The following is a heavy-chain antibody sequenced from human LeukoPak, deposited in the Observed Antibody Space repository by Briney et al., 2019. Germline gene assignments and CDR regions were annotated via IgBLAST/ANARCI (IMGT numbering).Heavy chain of an antibody. D-gene: IGHD5-24*01. CDR1: GYTFIGYY. CDR3: ARDRNGDGFAYFDY. CDR2: INPNSGVT. Sequence: ASVKVSCKASGYTFIGYYLHWVRQAPGQGLEWMGWINPNSGVTSSAQKFQGRVTMTRDTSISTAYMELSTLRSDDTAVYYCARDRNGDGFAYFDYWGQGTLVTVSS. J-gene: IGHJ4*02. V-gene: IGHV1-2*02.